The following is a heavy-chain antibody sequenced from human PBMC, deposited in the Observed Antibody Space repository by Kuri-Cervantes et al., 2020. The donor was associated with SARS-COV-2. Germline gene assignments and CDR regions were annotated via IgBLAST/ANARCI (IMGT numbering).Heavy chain of an antibody. CDR1: GFTFSTAW. D-gene: IGHD3-22*01. Sequence: SCAASGFTFSTAWMSWVRQAPGKGLEWVGRIKSKTDGGTTDYAAPVKGRFTISRDDSKNTLYLQMNSLKTEDTAVYYCTTSPRYYYDSSGQSRSFDYWGQGTLVTVSS. V-gene: IGHV3-15*01. CDR2: IKSKTDGGTT. CDR3: TTSPRYYYDSSGQSRSFDY. J-gene: IGHJ4*02.